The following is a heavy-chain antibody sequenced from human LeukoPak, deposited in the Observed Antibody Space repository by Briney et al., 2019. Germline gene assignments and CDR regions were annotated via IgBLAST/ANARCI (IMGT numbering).Heavy chain of an antibody. CDR1: GFTVSSNY. V-gene: IGHV3-53*01. Sequence: GGSLRLSCAASGFTVSSNYMSWVRQAPGKGLEWVSVIYSGGSTYYADSVKGRFTISRDNSKNTLYLQMNSLRAEDTAVYYCARGRGYDYGDYEAFDYWGQGTLVTVSS. J-gene: IGHJ4*02. CDR3: ARGRGYDYGDYEAFDY. D-gene: IGHD4-17*01. CDR2: IYSGGST.